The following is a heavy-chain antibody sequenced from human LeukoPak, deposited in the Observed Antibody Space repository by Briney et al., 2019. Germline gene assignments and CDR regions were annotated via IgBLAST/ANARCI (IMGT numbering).Heavy chain of an antibody. CDR2: ISYDGSNK. J-gene: IGHJ4*02. CDR1: GFTFSSYA. V-gene: IGHV3-30-3*01. Sequence: GGSLRLSCAASGFTFSSYAMHWVRQAPGKGLEWVAVISYDGSNKYYADSVKGRFIISGDLSKNTLFLQMNSLRPEDTAVYYCSKDRGVFGVAYSLDYWGQGTLVTVSS. D-gene: IGHD3-3*01. CDR3: SKDRGVFGVAYSLDY.